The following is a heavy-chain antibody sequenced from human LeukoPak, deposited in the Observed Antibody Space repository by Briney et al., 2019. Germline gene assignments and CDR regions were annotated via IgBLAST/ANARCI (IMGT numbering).Heavy chain of an antibody. CDR1: GFTFDDYG. J-gene: IGHJ4*02. D-gene: IGHD6-19*01. Sequence: GGSLRLSCAASGFTFDDYGMSWVRQAPGKGLEWVSYISGSGSSIYYADSVKGRFTISRDNAKNSLSLQMNSLRAEDTAVYYCARRLLGIEVAADYWGQGTLVTVSS. V-gene: IGHV3-11*04. CDR3: ARRLLGIEVAADY. CDR2: ISGSGSSI.